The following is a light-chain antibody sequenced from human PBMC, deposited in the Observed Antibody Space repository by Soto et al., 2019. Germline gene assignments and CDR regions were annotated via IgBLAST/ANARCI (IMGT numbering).Light chain of an antibody. J-gene: IGKJ2*01. CDR1: QSVSSNY. CDR2: GAS. V-gene: IGKV3-20*01. CDR3: QQYGYSYT. Sequence: EIVLTQSPGTLSLSPGERATLSCRASQSVSSNYLAWYQQKPGQPPRLLIYGASSRATDIPDRFSGSGSGTDFTLTIRRLEPEDFAVYYCQQYGYSYTFGQGTKLEIK.